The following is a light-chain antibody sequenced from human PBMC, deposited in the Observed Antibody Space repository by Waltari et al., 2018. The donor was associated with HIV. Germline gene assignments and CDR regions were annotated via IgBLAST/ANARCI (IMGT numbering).Light chain of an antibody. Sequence: QSALTQPPSASGSLGQSVTISCTGTSSDVGGYEYVSWYQHHPDKAPKLIIYEVNKRPSGVPDRFSGSKSDNTASLTVAGLQDDDEAHYYCASYGDKNRVLFGGGTRVTVL. CDR3: ASYGDKNRVL. CDR1: SSDVGGYEY. J-gene: IGLJ6*01. V-gene: IGLV2-8*01. CDR2: EVN.